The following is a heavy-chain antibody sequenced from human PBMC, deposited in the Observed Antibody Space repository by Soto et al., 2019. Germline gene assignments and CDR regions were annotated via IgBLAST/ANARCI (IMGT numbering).Heavy chain of an antibody. CDR1: GGSISSSSYY. Sequence: SETLSLTCTVSGGSISSSSYYWGWIRQPPGKGLEWIGSIYYSGSTYYNPSLKSRVTISVDTSKNQFSLKLSSVTAADTAVYYCARHQAGESSGWEGGFDYWGQGTLVTVSS. J-gene: IGHJ4*02. V-gene: IGHV4-39*01. CDR3: ARHQAGESSGWEGGFDY. D-gene: IGHD6-19*01. CDR2: IYYSGST.